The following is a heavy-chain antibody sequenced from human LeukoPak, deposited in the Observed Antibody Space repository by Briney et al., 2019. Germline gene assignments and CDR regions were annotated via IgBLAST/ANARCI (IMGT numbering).Heavy chain of an antibody. CDR3: AKKGSDTAMANYYYYYMDV. Sequence: GGSLRLSCAASGFTFSSYWMHWVRQAPGKGLEWVAFIRYDGSNKYYADSVKGRFTISRDNSKNTLYLQMNSLRAEDTAVYYCAKKGSDTAMANYYYYYMDVRGKGTTVTVSS. J-gene: IGHJ6*03. V-gene: IGHV3-30*02. D-gene: IGHD5-18*01. CDR1: GFTFSSYW. CDR2: IRYDGSNK.